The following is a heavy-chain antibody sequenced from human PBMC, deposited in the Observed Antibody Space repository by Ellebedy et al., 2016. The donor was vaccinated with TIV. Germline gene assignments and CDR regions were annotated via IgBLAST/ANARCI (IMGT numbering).Heavy chain of an antibody. V-gene: IGHV4-59*05. CDR3: ARLTYSWYNSYFDY. Sequence: SETLSLTXTVSGGSIRRDYWSWIRQSPGKGLEWIGSMHYSGSTYFNPSLKSRVTISLATSKNQFSLKLTSVTAADTAVYFCARLTYSWYNSYFDYWGQGTLVTVSS. D-gene: IGHD6-13*01. CDR1: GGSIRRDY. J-gene: IGHJ4*02. CDR2: MHYSGST.